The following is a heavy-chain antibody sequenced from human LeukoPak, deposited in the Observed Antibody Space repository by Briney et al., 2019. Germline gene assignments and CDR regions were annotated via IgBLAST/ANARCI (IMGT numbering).Heavy chain of an antibody. J-gene: IGHJ4*02. Sequence: SETLSLASTVSGGSLSSGDSYWSWIRHPPGKGLEWIGYIYYSGSTYYNPSLKSRVTISVYTSKNQFSLKLSSVTAADTAVYYCARAPVEVDYWGQGTLVTVSS. CDR1: GGSLSSGDSY. D-gene: IGHD3-3*01. V-gene: IGHV4-30-4*08. CDR3: ARAPVEVDY. CDR2: IYYSGST.